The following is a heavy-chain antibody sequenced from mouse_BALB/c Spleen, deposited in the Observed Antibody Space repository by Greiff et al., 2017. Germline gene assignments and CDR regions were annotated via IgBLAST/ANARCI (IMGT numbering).Heavy chain of an antibody. CDR1: GFSLTSYG. V-gene: IGHV2-9*02. J-gene: IGHJ4*01. Sequence: QVQLKQSGPGLVAPSQSLSITCTVSGFSLTSYGVHWVRQPPGKGLEWLGVIWAGGSTNYNSALMSRLSISKDNSKSQVFLKMNSLQTDDTAMYYCARDPDDYNYAMDYWGQGTSVTVSS. CDR2: IWAGGST. CDR3: ARDPDDYNYAMDY. D-gene: IGHD2-4*01.